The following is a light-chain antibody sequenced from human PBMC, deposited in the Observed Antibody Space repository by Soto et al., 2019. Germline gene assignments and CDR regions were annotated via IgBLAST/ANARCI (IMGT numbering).Light chain of an antibody. CDR1: LSVSVY. CDR3: HQRQYWPPIT. J-gene: IGKJ5*01. Sequence: VVLTQSPATLSLSPGERAXXXXXXSLSVSVYLDWYQQKPGQAPXLLISXXSXRATGIPARFSGSGSGTDFTLTISSLEPEDFAVYYCHQRQYWPPITFGQGTRLEIK. V-gene: IGKV3-11*01. CDR2: XXS.